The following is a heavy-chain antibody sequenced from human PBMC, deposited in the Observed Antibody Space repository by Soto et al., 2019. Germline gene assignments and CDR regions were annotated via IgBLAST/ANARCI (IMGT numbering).Heavy chain of an antibody. CDR3: ARVPILGPTGDFDY. Sequence: QVHRGKSGAEVKGPGASVKVSCQASGSPFMNYHIHWVRQPPGKGLEWMGRVTPRSGEVYYSPKFQGRVTLTRDTSISTAYMELTTLKFDDTAVFYCARVPILGPTGDFDYWGQGTLATVSS. CDR2: VTPRSGEV. D-gene: IGHD1-26*01. J-gene: IGHJ4*02. CDR1: GSPFMNYH. V-gene: IGHV1-2*02.